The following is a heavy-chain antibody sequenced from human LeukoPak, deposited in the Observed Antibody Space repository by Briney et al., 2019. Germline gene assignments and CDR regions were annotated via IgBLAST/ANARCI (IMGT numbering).Heavy chain of an antibody. CDR2: INSDGSST. D-gene: IGHD3-9*01. Sequence: GGSLRLSCAASGFTFRNYWMHWVRQAPGKGLVWVSHINSDGSSTDYADSVKGRFTISRDNAKSTLYLQMNSLRAEDTAVYFCTSVIDILTGFYNPYFDYWGQGTLVTVSS. CDR1: GFTFRNYW. V-gene: IGHV3-74*01. J-gene: IGHJ4*02. CDR3: TSVIDILTGFYNPYFDY.